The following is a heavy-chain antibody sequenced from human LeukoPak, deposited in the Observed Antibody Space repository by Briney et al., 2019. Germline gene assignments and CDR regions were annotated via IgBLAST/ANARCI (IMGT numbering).Heavy chain of an antibody. J-gene: IGHJ3*02. CDR3: AKDILRSIAVAASDAFDI. D-gene: IGHD6-19*01. Sequence: GGSLRLSCAASGFTFSSYAMSWVRQAPGKGLEWVSAISGSGGSTYYADSVKGRFTISRDSSKNTLYLQMNSLRAEDTAVYYCAKDILRSIAVAASDAFDIWGQGTMVTVSS. V-gene: IGHV3-23*01. CDR2: ISGSGGST. CDR1: GFTFSSYA.